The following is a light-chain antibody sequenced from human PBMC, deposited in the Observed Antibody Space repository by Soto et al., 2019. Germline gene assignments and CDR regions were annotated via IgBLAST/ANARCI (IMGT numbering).Light chain of an antibody. V-gene: IGKV3-15*01. CDR1: QRVSSN. Sequence: EIVMTQSPATLSLSPGESPTLSCRASQRVSSNVAWYQHKPGQAPRLLLYGASARATGAPPRFSGSGSGTQFTLTISSLQSEDFAVYYCQQYNNWRQTFGQGTKVDIK. J-gene: IGKJ1*01. CDR3: QQYNNWRQT. CDR2: GAS.